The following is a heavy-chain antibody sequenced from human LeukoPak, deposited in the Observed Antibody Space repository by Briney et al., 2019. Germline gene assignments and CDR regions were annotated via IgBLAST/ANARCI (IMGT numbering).Heavy chain of an antibody. CDR3: ARGGDIVGATRSAFDI. Sequence: GGSLRLSCAASGFTVSSNYMSWVRQAPREGLEWVSVITSGGNTYYADSVKGRFTISRDSSKNTLYLQMNSLRAEDTAVYYCARGGDIVGATRSAFDIWGQGTMVTVSS. D-gene: IGHD1-26*01. CDR2: ITSGGNT. J-gene: IGHJ3*02. CDR1: GFTVSSNY. V-gene: IGHV3-53*01.